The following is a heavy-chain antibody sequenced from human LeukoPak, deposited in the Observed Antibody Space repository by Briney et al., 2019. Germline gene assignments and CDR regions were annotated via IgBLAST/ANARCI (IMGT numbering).Heavy chain of an antibody. CDR2: IWYDGSNK. V-gene: IGHV3-33*08. Sequence: QPGGSLRLSCAASGFTFSSYCMSWVRQAPGKGLEWVAVIWYDGSNKYYADSVKGRFTISRDNSKNTLYLQMNSLRAEDTAVYYCARGNLVGATPFDYWGQGTLVTVSS. CDR3: ARGNLVGATPFDY. CDR1: GFTFSSYC. J-gene: IGHJ4*02. D-gene: IGHD1-26*01.